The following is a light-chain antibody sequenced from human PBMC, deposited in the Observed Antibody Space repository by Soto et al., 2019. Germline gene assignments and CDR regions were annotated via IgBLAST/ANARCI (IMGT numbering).Light chain of an antibody. CDR3: QQYNKWPYT. V-gene: IGKV3-15*01. Sequence: EIVMTQSPATLSVSPGERATLSCRASQSVSINLAWYQQKAGQAPRLLIYGASTRATGIPARFSGSGSGTEFTLTISSLQSEDFAIYCCQQYNKWPYTFGQGTRLEIK. CDR2: GAS. J-gene: IGKJ2*01. CDR1: QSVSIN.